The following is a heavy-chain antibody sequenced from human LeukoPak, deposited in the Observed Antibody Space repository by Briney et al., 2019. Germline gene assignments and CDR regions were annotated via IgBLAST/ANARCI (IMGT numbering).Heavy chain of an antibody. D-gene: IGHD3-10*01. J-gene: IGHJ4*02. CDR2: IYYSGST. V-gene: IGHV4-59*01. Sequence: SETLSLTCTVSGGSISSYYWSWIRQPPGKGLEWIGYIYYSGSTNYNPSLKSRVTISVDTSKNQSSLKLSSVTAADTAVYYCASSYYYGSGSYYNSFDYWGQGTLVTVSS. CDR3: ASSYYYGSGSYYNSFDY. CDR1: GGSISSYY.